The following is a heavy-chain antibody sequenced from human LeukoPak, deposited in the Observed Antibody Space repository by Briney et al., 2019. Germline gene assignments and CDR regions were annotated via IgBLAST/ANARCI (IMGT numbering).Heavy chain of an antibody. CDR1: GFPFSSYP. CDR2: ITASGDST. J-gene: IGHJ4*02. V-gene: IGHV3-23*01. D-gene: IGHD3-10*01. Sequence: GGSLRLSCAGSGFPFSSYPISWVRQPPGKGLEWVSAITASGDSTYSADSVKGRFTISRDNSKNTLYLQMNGLRADDTAVYYCLCYYASATFYWGQGTLVTVSS. CDR3: LCYYASATFY.